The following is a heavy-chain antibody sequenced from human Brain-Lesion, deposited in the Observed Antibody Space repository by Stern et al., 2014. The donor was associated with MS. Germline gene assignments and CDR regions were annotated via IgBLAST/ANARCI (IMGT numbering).Heavy chain of an antibody. V-gene: IGHV4-30-4*01. D-gene: IGHD3-22*01. J-gene: IGHJ4*02. CDR1: GDSISSGDNY. CDR3: ARGESSRYYYYFDY. CDR2: IYYIGST. Sequence: ESGPGLVKPSQTLSLTCNVSGDSISSGDNYWSWIRQSPGKGLEWIGYIYYIGSTFYNPSLKSRVTISVDTSQNQFSLRLSSVTAADTAVYYCARGESSRYYYYFDYWGQGTLVTVSS.